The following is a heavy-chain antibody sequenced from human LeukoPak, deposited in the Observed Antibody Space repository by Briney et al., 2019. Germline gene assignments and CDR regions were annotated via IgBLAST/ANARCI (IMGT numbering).Heavy chain of an antibody. D-gene: IGHD1-26*01. CDR2: IYYSGST. CDR3: ARLGFQGYSGGLGFDY. Sequence: SETLSLTCTVSGGSISSYYWSWIRQPPGKGLEWIGYIYYSGSTNYNPSLKSRVTISVDTSKNQFSLKLSSVTAADTAVYYCARLGFQGYSGGLGFDYWGQGTLVTVSS. V-gene: IGHV4-59*08. J-gene: IGHJ4*02. CDR1: GGSISSYY.